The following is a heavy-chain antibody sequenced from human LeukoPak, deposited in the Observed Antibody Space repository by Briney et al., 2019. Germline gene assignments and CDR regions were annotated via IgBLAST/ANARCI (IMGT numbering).Heavy chain of an antibody. J-gene: IGHJ4*02. CDR3: VEDVVVIVAAKPGI. V-gene: IGHV3-23*01. CDR2: ISGTGDST. CDR1: GFSFSTYA. D-gene: IGHD2-15*01. Sequence: PGGSLRLSCAASGFSFSTYAMGWVGQAPGKGLEWVSSISGTGDSTYYADAVKGRFTISRDNSKNTLYLQMNSLRAEDTAVYYCVEDVVVIVAAKPGIWGQGTLVTVSS.